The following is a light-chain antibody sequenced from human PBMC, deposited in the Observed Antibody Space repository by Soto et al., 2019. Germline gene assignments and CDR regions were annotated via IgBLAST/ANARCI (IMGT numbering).Light chain of an antibody. V-gene: IGKV3-20*01. Sequence: IELTQTPGTLTLSPCARATLSRRSSPSVSISFFAWYQQQPGQPPRLLIYGASSRATSIAARFSSSGSRTFFTLTISILDPEDVAVYCWQQYGSSPLTFGGGTRVEIK. J-gene: IGKJ4*01. CDR1: PSVSISF. CDR3: QQYGSSPLT. CDR2: GAS.